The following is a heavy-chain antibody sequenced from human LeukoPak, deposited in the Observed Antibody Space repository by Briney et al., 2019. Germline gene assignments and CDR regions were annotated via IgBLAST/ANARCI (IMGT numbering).Heavy chain of an antibody. J-gene: IGHJ4*02. CDR2: INQDENEK. Sequence: GGSLRLSCAGTGFTFNSYWMNWARQAPGKGLEWVANINQDENEKYYLDSVKGRFTISRDNAETSLFLQMTSLRVEDTAIYYCARGLYGSGRRSLMAHWGPGTLVAVSS. CDR3: ARGLYGSGRRSLMAH. CDR1: GFTFNSYW. V-gene: IGHV3-7*01. D-gene: IGHD3-10*01.